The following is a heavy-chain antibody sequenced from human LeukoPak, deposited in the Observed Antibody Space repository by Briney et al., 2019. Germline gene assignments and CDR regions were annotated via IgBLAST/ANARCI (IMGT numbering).Heavy chain of an antibody. V-gene: IGHV4-59*01. CDR1: GGSISSYY. D-gene: IGHD2-2*01. CDR3: ARVSLGYCSSTSCYAGIYYYYGMDV. J-gene: IGHJ6*02. Sequence: PSETLSLTCTVSGGSISSYYWSWIRQPPGKGLEWIGYIYYSGSTNYNPSLKGRVPISVDTSKNQFSLKLSSVTAADTAVYYCARVSLGYCSSTSCYAGIYYYYGMDVWGQGTTVTVSS. CDR2: IYYSGST.